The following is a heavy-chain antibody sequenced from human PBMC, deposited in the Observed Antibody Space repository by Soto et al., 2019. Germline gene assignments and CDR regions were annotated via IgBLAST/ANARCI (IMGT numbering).Heavy chain of an antibody. CDR3: AKVYRYYYDSSGYYYFDY. CDR2: ISSSGSTI. CDR1: GFTFSDYY. V-gene: IGHV3-11*01. D-gene: IGHD3-22*01. J-gene: IGHJ4*02. Sequence: GGSLRLSCAASGFTFSDYYMSWIRQAPGKGLEWVSYISSSGSTIYYADSVKGRFTISRDNAKNSLYLQMNSLRAEDTAVYYCAKVYRYYYDSSGYYYFDYWGQGTLVTVSS.